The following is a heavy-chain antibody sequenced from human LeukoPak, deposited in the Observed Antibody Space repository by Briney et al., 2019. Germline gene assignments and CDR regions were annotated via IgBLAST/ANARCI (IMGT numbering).Heavy chain of an antibody. J-gene: IGHJ4*02. CDR2: ISASGGST. V-gene: IGHV3-23*01. CDR1: GFTFSNYY. D-gene: IGHD5-12*01. CDR3: AKGRGYSGYDFFDY. Sequence: GGSLRLSCAASGFTFSNYYMDWVRQAPGKGLEWVSAISASGGSTFYADSVKGRFTISRDNSQNTLYLQMNSLRAEDTALYYCAKGRGYSGYDFFDYWGQGTLVTVSS.